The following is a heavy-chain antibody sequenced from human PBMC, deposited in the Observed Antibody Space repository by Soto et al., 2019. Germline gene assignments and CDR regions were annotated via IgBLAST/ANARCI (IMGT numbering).Heavy chain of an antibody. Sequence: PGGSLRLSCAASGFTFSDYYMSWIRQAPGKGLEWVSYISSSSSYTNYADSVKGRFTISRDDAKNSLYLQMNSLRAEDTAVYYCARGLAHSPPHYYGMDVWGQGTTVTVSS. CDR2: ISSSSSYT. CDR1: GFTFSDYY. V-gene: IGHV3-11*06. CDR3: ARGLAHSPPHYYGMDV. D-gene: IGHD2-15*01. J-gene: IGHJ6*02.